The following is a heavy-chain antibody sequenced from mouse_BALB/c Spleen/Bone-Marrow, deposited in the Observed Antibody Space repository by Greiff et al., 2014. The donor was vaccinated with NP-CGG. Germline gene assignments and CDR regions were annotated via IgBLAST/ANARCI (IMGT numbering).Heavy chain of an antibody. Sequence: DLVKPGASVKLSCKTSGYTFTNYWLNWIKQRPGQGLEWLGRIAPGSGSTYYNEMFKVKAPLTVDTSSSTAYIQLSSLSSEDSTVYFCARERYGYDGWYFDVWGAGTTVTVSS. CDR2: IAPGSGST. CDR3: ARERYGYDGWYFDV. CDR1: GYTFTNYW. D-gene: IGHD2-2*01. J-gene: IGHJ1*01. V-gene: IGHV1S41*01.